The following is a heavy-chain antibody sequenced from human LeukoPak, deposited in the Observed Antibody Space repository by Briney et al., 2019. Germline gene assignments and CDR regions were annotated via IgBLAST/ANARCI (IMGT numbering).Heavy chain of an antibody. CDR2: IYYSGST. V-gene: IGHV4-39*07. Sequence: SETLSLTCTVSGGSISSSSYYWGWIRQPPGKGLEWIGSIYYSGSTYYSPSLKSRVTISVDTSKNQFSLKLSSVTAADTAVYYCARLGRYFDWLSDYYYYYMDVWGKGTTVTVSS. CDR1: GGSISSSSYY. D-gene: IGHD3-9*01. J-gene: IGHJ6*03. CDR3: ARLGRYFDWLSDYYYYYMDV.